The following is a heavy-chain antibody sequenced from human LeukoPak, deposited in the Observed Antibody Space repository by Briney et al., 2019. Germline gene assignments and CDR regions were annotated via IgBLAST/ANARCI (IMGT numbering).Heavy chain of an antibody. CDR2: LSYDGSNK. J-gene: IGHJ5*02. D-gene: IGHD4-17*01. CDR3: AKGARGDTVTSIVGLNWFDP. V-gene: IGHV3-30*18. Sequence: GGSLRLSCAASGFTFSSYGMHWVRQAPGKGLEWVAILSYDGSNKYYADSVKGRFTISRDNSKNTLYLQMNSLRADDTAVYYCAKGARGDTVTSIVGLNWFDPWGQGTLVTVSS. CDR1: GFTFSSYG.